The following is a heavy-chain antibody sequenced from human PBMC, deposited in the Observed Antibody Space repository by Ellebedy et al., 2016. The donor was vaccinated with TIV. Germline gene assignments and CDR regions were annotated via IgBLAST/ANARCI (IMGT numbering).Heavy chain of an antibody. CDR1: GYTFTGYY. J-gene: IGHJ5*02. D-gene: IGHD3-10*01. CDR2: INPNSGGT. CDR3: ASNPVLWFGEDPRGNWFDP. Sequence: ASVKVSCKASGYTFTGYYMHWVRQAPGQGLEWMGWINPNSGGTNYAQKFQGRVTMTRDTSISTAYMELSRLRSDDTAVYYCASNPVLWFGEDPRGNWFDPWGQGTLVTVSS. V-gene: IGHV1-2*02.